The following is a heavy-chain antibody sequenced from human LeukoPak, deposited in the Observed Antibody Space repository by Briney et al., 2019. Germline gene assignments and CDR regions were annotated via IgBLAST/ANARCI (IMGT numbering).Heavy chain of an antibody. CDR1: GGTFSSYA. Sequence: GASVKVSCKASGGTFSSYAISWVRQASGQGLEWMGGIIPIFGTANYAQKFQGRVTITADESTSTAYMELSSLRSEDTAVYYCAREGEYYGSGSYYDHWGQGTLVTVSS. CDR2: IIPIFGTA. D-gene: IGHD3-10*01. V-gene: IGHV1-69*13. CDR3: AREGEYYGSGSYYDH. J-gene: IGHJ4*02.